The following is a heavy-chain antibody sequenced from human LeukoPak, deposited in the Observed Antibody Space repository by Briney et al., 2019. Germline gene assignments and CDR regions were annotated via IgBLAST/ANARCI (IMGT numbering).Heavy chain of an antibody. J-gene: IGHJ4*02. CDR1: GFTFSSYA. D-gene: IGHD4-23*01. V-gene: IGHV3-23*01. CDR3: SAVVTGGSDY. Sequence: GGSLRLSCAASGFTFSSYAMSWVRQAPGKGLGWVSAISGSGGSTYYADSVKGRFTISRDNSKNTLYLQMNSLSAEDTAVYYCSAVVTGGSDYWGQGTLVTVSS. CDR2: ISGSGGST.